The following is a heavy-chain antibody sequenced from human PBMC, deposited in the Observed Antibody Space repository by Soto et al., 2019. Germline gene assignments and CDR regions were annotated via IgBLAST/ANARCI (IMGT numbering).Heavy chain of an antibody. CDR1: GFTFTTYF. J-gene: IGHJ4*02. CDR3: ARDWRYSSGLDY. CDR2: ISPGGDAT. D-gene: IGHD6-19*01. V-gene: IGHV1-46*01. Sequence: QVQLVQSGAEVKKPGASVRVSCKASGFTFTTYFMHWLRQSPGQGLAWRGIISPGGDATSYAEKFQGRVTVTKDTSTTTVYMELSSLRSEDTAVYYCARDWRYSSGLDYWGQGTLVTVSS.